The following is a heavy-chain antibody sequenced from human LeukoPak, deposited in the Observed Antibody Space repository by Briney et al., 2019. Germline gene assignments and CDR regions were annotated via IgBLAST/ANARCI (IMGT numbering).Heavy chain of an antibody. CDR3: AKDLARIGARQSDY. CDR1: GLTFSNYA. D-gene: IGHD6-6*01. Sequence: AGESLRLSCAASGLTFSNYAMSWVRQAPGKGLEWVSGISDSVDSTHYADSVKGRFTISRDNSKNTLYLQMNSLRAEDTALYYCAKDLARIGARQSDYWGQGTLVTVSS. J-gene: IGHJ4*02. V-gene: IGHV3-23*01. CDR2: ISDSVDST.